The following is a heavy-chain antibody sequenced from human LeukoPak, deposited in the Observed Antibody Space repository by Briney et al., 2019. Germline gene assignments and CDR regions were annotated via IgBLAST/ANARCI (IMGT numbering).Heavy chain of an antibody. D-gene: IGHD3-3*01. V-gene: IGHV3-7*01. CDR3: ARDKQWLLYYFDY. Sequence: GGSLRLSCAASGFTFSGSAMHWVRQAPGKGLEWVANIKQDGSEKYYVDSVKGRFTISRDNAKNSLYLQMNSLRAEDTAVYYCARDKQWLLYYFDYWGQGTLVTVSS. CDR2: IKQDGSEK. CDR1: GFTFSGSA. J-gene: IGHJ4*02.